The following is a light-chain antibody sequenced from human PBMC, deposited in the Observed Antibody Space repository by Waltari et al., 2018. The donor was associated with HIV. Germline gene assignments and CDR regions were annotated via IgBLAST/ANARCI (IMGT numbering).Light chain of an antibody. CDR2: DVS. CDR1: SSDVGGYNY. Sequence: QSALTQPRSVSGSPGQSVTISCTGTSSDVGGYNYVSWYQQHPGKAPKLVIYDVSKRPSGVPDRFSGSKSANTASLTISGLQAEDEADYYCCSDAGSYTYVFGTGTKVTVL. CDR3: CSDAGSYTYV. V-gene: IGLV2-11*01. J-gene: IGLJ1*01.